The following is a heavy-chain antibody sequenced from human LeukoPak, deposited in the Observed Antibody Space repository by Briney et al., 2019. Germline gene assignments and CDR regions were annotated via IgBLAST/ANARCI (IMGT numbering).Heavy chain of an antibody. J-gene: IGHJ4*02. CDR3: ARVGSGWQKYYFDY. V-gene: IGHV3-48*01. CDR2: ISVSGGII. Sequence: GGSPRLSCVASGFGLSGSGMTWVRQAPGKGLEWISYISVSGGIIYYADSVRGRFTISRDNAKNSLFLQMNSLRAEDTAVYYCARVGSGWQKYYFDYWGQGTLVTVSS. CDR1: GFGLSGSG. D-gene: IGHD6-19*01.